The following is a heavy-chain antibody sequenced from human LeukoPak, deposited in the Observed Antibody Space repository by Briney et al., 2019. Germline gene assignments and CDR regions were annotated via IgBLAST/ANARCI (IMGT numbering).Heavy chain of an antibody. D-gene: IGHD2-15*01. V-gene: IGHV4-59*01. CDR2: VSYSGAT. CDR3: ASAGYCSGGSCYGLDY. Sequence: RTSETLSLTCTVSGGSINTFYWSWIRQPPGKGLEWIGDVSYSGATVYSPSLKSRVTILLDTSKKEFSLKLSSVTTADTAVYYCASAGYCSGGSCYGLDYWGQGTLVTVSS. CDR1: GGSINTFY. J-gene: IGHJ4*02.